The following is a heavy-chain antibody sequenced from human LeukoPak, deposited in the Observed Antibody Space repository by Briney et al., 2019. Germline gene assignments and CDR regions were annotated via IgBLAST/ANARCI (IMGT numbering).Heavy chain of an antibody. D-gene: IGHD1-26*01. J-gene: IGHJ6*02. CDR3: ARERSGSYRYYYYGMDV. V-gene: IGHV4-30-4*01. Sequence: SETLSLTCTVSGGSISSGDYYWSWLRQPPGKGLEWIGYIYYSGSTYYNPSLKSRVTISVDTSKNQFSLKLSSVTAADTAVYYCARERSGSYRYYYYGMDVWGQGTTVTVSS. CDR2: IYYSGST. CDR1: GGSISSGDYY.